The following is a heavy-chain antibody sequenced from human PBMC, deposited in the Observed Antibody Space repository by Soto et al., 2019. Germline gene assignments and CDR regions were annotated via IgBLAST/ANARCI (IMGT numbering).Heavy chain of an antibody. J-gene: IGHJ3*02. CDR2: IYHSGST. V-gene: IGHV4-39*01. D-gene: IGHD3-22*01. CDR3: ARRQDYYDSSGYYNDAFDI. Sequence: SETLSLTCTVSGGSLSSSSYYWGWIRQPPGKGLEWIGSIYHSGSTYYNPSLKSRVTISVDTSKDQFSLTLSSVPAADTAVYYCARRQDYYDSSGYYNDAFDIWGQGTMVTVSS. CDR1: GGSLSSSSYY.